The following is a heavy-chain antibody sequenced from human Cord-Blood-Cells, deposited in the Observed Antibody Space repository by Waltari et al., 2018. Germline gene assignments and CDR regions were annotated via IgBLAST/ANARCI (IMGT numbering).Heavy chain of an antibody. CDR3: ARHPYGDYYYYYGMDV. D-gene: IGHD4-17*01. CDR1: GGSIRSSCSY. V-gene: IGHV4-39*01. J-gene: IGHJ6*02. CDR2: IYYSGST. Sequence: LHLHASGPGLVKPSAALSLTCPGPGGSIRSSCSYWRSHRPPPGKGLEWIGSIYYSGSTYYNPALKSLFTISVDTSKNQFSPKLSSVTAADTAVYYCARHPYGDYYYYYGMDVGGQGTTVTVS.